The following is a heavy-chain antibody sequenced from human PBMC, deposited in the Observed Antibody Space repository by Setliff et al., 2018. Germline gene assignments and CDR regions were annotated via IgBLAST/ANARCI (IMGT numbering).Heavy chain of an antibody. CDR3: AKGFDYGGNPDSWYFDL. Sequence: GGSLRLSCASSGFTFSTYGIHWVRQAPGKGLEWVALIRYDGSRQYYADSVKGRFTISRDNSKNTLYLQMNRLRAEDTAVYSCAKGFDYGGNPDSWYFDLWGRGTLVTVSS. V-gene: IGHV3-30*02. CDR1: GFTFSTYG. D-gene: IGHD4-17*01. J-gene: IGHJ2*01. CDR2: IRYDGSRQ.